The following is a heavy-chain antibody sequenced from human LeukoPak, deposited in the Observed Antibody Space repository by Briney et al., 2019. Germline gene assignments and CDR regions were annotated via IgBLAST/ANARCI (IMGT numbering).Heavy chain of an antibody. CDR1: GYSISSGYY. D-gene: IGHD5-12*01. J-gene: IGHJ6*03. Sequence: SQTLSLTCAVSGYSISSGYYWGWIRQPPGKGLEWIGYIYYSGSTNYNPSLKSRVTISVDTSKNQFSLKLSSVTAADTAVYYCARGLLVATIYDYYYYMDVWGKGTTVTVSS. CDR2: IYYSGST. V-gene: IGHV4-61*01. CDR3: ARGLLVATIYDYYYYMDV.